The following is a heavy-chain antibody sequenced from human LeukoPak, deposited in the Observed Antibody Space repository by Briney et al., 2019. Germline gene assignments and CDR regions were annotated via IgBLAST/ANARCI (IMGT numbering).Heavy chain of an antibody. D-gene: IGHD3-10*01. V-gene: IGHV3-53*01. J-gene: IGHJ4*02. Sequence: GGSLRLSCAASGFTVSSNYMSWVRQPAGKGLEWVSVIYSGGTTFYADSVKGRFTISRDNSKNTLYLQMNSLRAADTAVYYCTKLKGWYGEGYFDYWGQGTLVTVSS. CDR1: GFTVSSNY. CDR2: IYSGGTT. CDR3: TKLKGWYGEGYFDY.